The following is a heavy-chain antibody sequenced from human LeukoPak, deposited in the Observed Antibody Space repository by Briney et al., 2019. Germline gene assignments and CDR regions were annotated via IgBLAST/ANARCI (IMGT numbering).Heavy chain of an antibody. J-gene: IGHJ4*02. V-gene: IGHV3-74*01. CDR1: GFTFSTYW. Sequence: PGESLRLSCAASGFTFSTYWMHWVRQAQGKGLVWVSRLSPDGSSSIYADSVKGRFTVSRDNAKNTLYLQMNSLRAEDTAVYYCIRSPSLGGNYWGFDYWGQGTLVTVSS. D-gene: IGHD1-26*01. CDR3: IRSPSLGGNYWGFDY. CDR2: LSPDGSSS.